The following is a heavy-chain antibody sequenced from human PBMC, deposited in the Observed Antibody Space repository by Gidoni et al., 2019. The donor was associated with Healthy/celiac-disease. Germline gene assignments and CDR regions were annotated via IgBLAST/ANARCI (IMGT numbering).Heavy chain of an antibody. CDR3: AKDLSSSWYGKDY. D-gene: IGHD6-13*01. J-gene: IGHJ4*02. Sequence: QVQLVESGGGVVQPGRSMRLSCAASGFTFSSYGMHWVRQAPGKGLEGLAVISYDGSNKYYADSVKGRFTIARDNSKNTLYLQMNSLRAEDTAVYYCAKDLSSSWYGKDYWGQGTLVTVSS. CDR2: ISYDGSNK. V-gene: IGHV3-30*18. CDR1: GFTFSSYG.